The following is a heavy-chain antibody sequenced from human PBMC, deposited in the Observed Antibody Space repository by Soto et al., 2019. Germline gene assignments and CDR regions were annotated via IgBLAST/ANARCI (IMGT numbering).Heavy chain of an antibody. V-gene: IGHV4-30-4*01. D-gene: IGHD1-26*01. Sequence: SETLSLTCTVSGGSISSGDYYWSWIRQPPGKGLEWIGYIYYSGSTYYNPSLKSRVTISVDTSKNQFSLKLSSVTAADTAVYYCARAGSYGDFDYWGQGTLVTVSS. CDR2: IYYSGST. CDR3: ARAGSYGDFDY. CDR1: GGSISSGDYY. J-gene: IGHJ4*02.